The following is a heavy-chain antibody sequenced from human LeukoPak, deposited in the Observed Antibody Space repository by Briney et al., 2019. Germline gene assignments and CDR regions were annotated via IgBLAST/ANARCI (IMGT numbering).Heavy chain of an antibody. J-gene: IGHJ3*01. CDR1: GGSISSYY. CDR3: ARPYSSGWRGAFDV. CDR2: IYYTGST. D-gene: IGHD6-25*01. V-gene: IGHV4-59*01. Sequence: SETLSLTCTVSGGSISSYYWSWIRQPPGKGLEWIGNIYYTGSTNYNPSLKSRVTISVDTSKIQFSLRLSPVTAAATAVYYCARPYSSGWRGAFDVWGQGTMVTVSS.